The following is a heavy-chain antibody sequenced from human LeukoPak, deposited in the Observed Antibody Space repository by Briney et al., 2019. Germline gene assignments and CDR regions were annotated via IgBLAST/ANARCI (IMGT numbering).Heavy chain of an antibody. CDR1: GGSISSSTYY. V-gene: IGHV4-39*01. J-gene: IGHJ4*02. D-gene: IGHD1-1*01. Sequence: SETLSLTCSVSGGSISSSTYYWGWIRQPPGKGLEWIGSIYYSGSTYYNPSLKSRVTISVDTSKNQFSLKLSSVTAADTAVYYCARQRTTGTPLDCWGQGTLVTVSS. CDR3: ARQRTTGTPLDC. CDR2: IYYSGST.